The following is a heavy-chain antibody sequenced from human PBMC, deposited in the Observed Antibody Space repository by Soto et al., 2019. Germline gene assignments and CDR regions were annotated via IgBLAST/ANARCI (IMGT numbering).Heavy chain of an antibody. CDR3: ARDVGNYVPYYYGMDV. CDR2: IAYDGNDK. Sequence: QAQLVESGGGVVQPGRSLRLSCAASEFTFNTYAMHWVHQAPGKGLEWVAVIAYDGNDKYYADSVKGRFTISRDNSKNALDLQMNPLRPEDTAMYYCARDVGNYVPYYYGMDVWGQGTTVTVSS. D-gene: IGHD1-7*01. V-gene: IGHV3-30*03. J-gene: IGHJ6*02. CDR1: EFTFNTYA.